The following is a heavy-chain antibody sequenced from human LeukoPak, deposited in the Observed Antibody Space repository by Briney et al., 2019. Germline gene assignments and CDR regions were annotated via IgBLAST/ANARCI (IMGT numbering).Heavy chain of an antibody. J-gene: IGHJ4*02. CDR3: ARYSGYDEPFEY. D-gene: IGHD5-12*01. CDR2: ISRNSGGT. Sequence: ASVKVSCKASGYTFTGYYMHWVPQAPGQGLGWMGWISRNSGGTSYAQKFQGRVTMTRDKSVTTAYMELSRLRSDDTAVYYCARYSGYDEPFEYWGQGTLVTVSS. V-gene: IGHV1-2*02. CDR1: GYTFTGYY.